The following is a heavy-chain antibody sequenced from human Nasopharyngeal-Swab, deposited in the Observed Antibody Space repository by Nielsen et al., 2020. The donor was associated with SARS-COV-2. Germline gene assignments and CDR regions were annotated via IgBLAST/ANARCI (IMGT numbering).Heavy chain of an antibody. CDR1: GYSFISFG. CDR3: ARDNEYGDYYAFDI. D-gene: IGHD4-17*01. J-gene: IGHJ3*02. V-gene: IGHV1-18*01. CDR2: ISAYNGNT. Sequence: ASVKVSCKASGYSFISFGITWVRQAPGQGLDWMGWISAYNGNTNYAQKFQDRVTMTTDTPTTTAYMEVRGLKSDDTAVYYCARDNEYGDYYAFDIWGQGTTVTVSS.